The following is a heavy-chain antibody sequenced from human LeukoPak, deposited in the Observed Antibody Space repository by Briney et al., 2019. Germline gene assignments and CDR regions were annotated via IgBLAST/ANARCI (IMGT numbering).Heavy chain of an antibody. CDR3: ARDSAGDYWLDP. J-gene: IGHJ5*02. CDR1: GYSINSGFY. Sequence: SETLSLTCTVSGYSINSGFYWGWLRQPPGKGLEWIGSIYYSGRTSFNGSLKTRITMSVDTSKNQFSLKLTSVTTADTAVYFCARDSAGDYWLDPWGQGTPVTVSS. CDR2: IYYSGRT. D-gene: IGHD7-27*01. V-gene: IGHV4-61*01.